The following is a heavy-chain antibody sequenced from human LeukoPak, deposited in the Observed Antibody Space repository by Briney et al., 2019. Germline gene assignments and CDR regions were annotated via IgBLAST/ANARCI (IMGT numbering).Heavy chain of an antibody. D-gene: IGHD4-17*01. CDR2: ISAYNSNT. CDR3: ARDGNGDYGHQFDY. J-gene: IGHJ4*02. Sequence: ASVKVSCKASGYTFTSYGISWVRQAPGQGLEWKGWISAYNSNTKYVQKLQGRVTMTTDTSTSTAYLELRSLRSDDTAVYYCARDGNGDYGHQFDYWGQGTLVTVSS. CDR1: GYTFTSYG. V-gene: IGHV1-18*01.